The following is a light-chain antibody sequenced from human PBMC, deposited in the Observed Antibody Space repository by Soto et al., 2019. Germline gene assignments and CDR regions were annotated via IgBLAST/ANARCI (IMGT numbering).Light chain of an antibody. Sequence: QSALTQPPSVSGSPGQSVTISCTGTSSDVGSYNRVSWYQQPPGTAPKLMIYEVTNRPSGVPDRFSGSKSGNMASLTISGLQAEDEADYYCSSLTSISTLIFGTGTKVTVL. J-gene: IGLJ1*01. CDR2: EVT. CDR3: SSLTSISTLI. CDR1: SSDVGSYNR. V-gene: IGLV2-18*02.